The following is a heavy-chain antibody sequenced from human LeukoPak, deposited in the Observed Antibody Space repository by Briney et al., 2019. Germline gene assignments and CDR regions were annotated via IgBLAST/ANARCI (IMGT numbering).Heavy chain of an antibody. Sequence: GGSLRLSCAASGFTFSSYWMHWVRQAPGKGLVWVSRINSDGSSTSYADSVKGRFTISRDNAKNTLYLQMNSLRAEDTAVYYCAPYYYYDSSARWFDPWGQGTLVTVSS. CDR1: GFTFSSYW. D-gene: IGHD3-22*01. V-gene: IGHV3-74*01. J-gene: IGHJ5*02. CDR3: APYYYYDSSARWFDP. CDR2: INSDGSST.